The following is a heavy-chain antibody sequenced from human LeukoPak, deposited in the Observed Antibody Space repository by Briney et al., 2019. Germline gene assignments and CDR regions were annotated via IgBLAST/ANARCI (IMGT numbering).Heavy chain of an antibody. D-gene: IGHD3/OR15-3a*01. Sequence: GGSLRLSCAASGXTLRSYGVNWVRQAPGKGLEWILDISSSSGTIYYADSVRGRFTISRDNAKNSLYLQMNSLRDEDTAVYYCMRDGLWGQGTLVTVSS. CDR3: MRDGL. V-gene: IGHV3-48*02. J-gene: IGHJ4*02. CDR2: ISSSSGTI. CDR1: GXTLRSYG.